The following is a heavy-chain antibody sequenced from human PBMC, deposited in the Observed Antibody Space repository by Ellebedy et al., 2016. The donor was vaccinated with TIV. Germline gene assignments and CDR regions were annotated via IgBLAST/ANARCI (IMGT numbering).Heavy chain of an antibody. Sequence: GGSLRLSCGASGFSFRSYWMTWVRQAPGKGLEWVANINQDGSDKYYVDSVKGRFTIARDNAKDSLYLLMNSLSAEDTGVYYCATDGSYGDYLSPAHASVMWGQGTVVSVSS. CDR2: INQDGSDK. D-gene: IGHD4-17*01. J-gene: IGHJ3*02. V-gene: IGHV3-7*01. CDR3: ATDGSYGDYLSPAHASVM. CDR1: GFSFRSYW.